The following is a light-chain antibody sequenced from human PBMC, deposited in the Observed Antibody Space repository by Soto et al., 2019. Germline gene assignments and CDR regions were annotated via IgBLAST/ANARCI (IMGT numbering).Light chain of an antibody. V-gene: IGKV1-5*01. CDR1: QSIGSW. J-gene: IGKJ1*01. Sequence: DIQMTQSPSTLSASVGDRVTITCRASQSIGSWLAWYQQKPGKAPKLLIYAAYSLESGVQSRFSGSGSGTDFTLTIRSLQPDDFAIYYCKHYNSYPWTFGQGTKVDIK. CDR3: KHYNSYPWT. CDR2: AAY.